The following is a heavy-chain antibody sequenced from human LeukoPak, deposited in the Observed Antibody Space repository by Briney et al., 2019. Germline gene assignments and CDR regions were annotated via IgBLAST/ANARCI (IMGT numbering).Heavy chain of an antibody. CDR1: GFTFNVYS. J-gene: IGHJ4*02. CDR2: ISSSSSTI. Sequence: GGSLRLSCAASGFTFNVYSMNWVRQAPGKGLEWVSYISSSSSTIYYADSVKGRFTISRDNAKNSLYLQMNSLRDEDTAVYYCARHLSATYYFDLWGQGTPVTVSS. CDR3: ARHLSATYYFDL. V-gene: IGHV3-48*02. D-gene: IGHD6-25*01.